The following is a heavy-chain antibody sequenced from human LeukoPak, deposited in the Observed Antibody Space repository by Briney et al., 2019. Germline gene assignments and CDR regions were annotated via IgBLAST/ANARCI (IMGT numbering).Heavy chain of an antibody. Sequence: PGGSLRLSCAASGFTFSSYGMHWVRQAPGKGLEWVAFIRYDGSNKYYADSVKGRFTISRDNSKNTLYLQMNSLRAEDTAVYYCVRGSQQLLLWYFAYWGQGTLVTVSS. CDR3: VRGSQQLLLWYFAY. CDR1: GFTFSSYG. V-gene: IGHV3-30*02. D-gene: IGHD6-13*01. J-gene: IGHJ4*02. CDR2: IRYDGSNK.